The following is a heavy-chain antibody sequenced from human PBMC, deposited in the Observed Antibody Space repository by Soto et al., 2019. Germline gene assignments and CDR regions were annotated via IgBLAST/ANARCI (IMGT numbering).Heavy chain of an antibody. CDR1: GYTFTGYY. Sequence: GXSVKVSCKASGYTFTGYYMHWVRQAPGQGLEWMGWINPNSGGTNYAQKFQGRVTMTRDTSISTAYMELSRLRSDDTAVYYCARDWPDYYDSSRPDYWGQGNLVTVSS. CDR2: INPNSGGT. J-gene: IGHJ4*02. V-gene: IGHV1-2*02. D-gene: IGHD3-22*01. CDR3: ARDWPDYYDSSRPDY.